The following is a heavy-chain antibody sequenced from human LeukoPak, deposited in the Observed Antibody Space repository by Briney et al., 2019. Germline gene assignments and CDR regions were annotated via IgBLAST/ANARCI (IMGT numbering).Heavy chain of an antibody. D-gene: IGHD3-22*01. CDR1: GGSISSHY. CDR3: ARLYDSSGYTNWLDP. V-gene: IGHV4-59*11. J-gene: IGHJ5*02. Sequence: SETLSLTCTVSGGSISSHYWSWIRQPPGKGLEWIGYIYYSGSTKYNPSLKSRVAISVDTSENQFSLKLSSVTAADTAVYYCARLYDSSGYTNWLDPWGQGTLVTVSS. CDR2: IYYSGST.